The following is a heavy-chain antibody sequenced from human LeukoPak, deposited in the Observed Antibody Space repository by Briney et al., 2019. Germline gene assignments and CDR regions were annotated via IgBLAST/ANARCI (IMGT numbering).Heavy chain of an antibody. CDR1: GGSISSGGYS. D-gene: IGHD6-13*01. CDR2: IYHSGST. Sequence: PSETLSLTCAVSGGSISSGGYSWSWIRQPPGRGLEWIGSIYHSGSTYYNPSLKSRVTISVDTSKNQFSLKLSSVTAADTAVYYCARLSRYSSSWPFWGQGTLVTVSP. J-gene: IGHJ4*02. V-gene: IGHV4-39*01. CDR3: ARLSRYSSSWPF.